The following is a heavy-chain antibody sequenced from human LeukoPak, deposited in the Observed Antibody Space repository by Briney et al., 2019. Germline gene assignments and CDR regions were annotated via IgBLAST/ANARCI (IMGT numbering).Heavy chain of an antibody. V-gene: IGHV4-34*01. J-gene: IGHJ3*02. CDR2: INHSGST. D-gene: IGHD6-13*01. CDR3: ARLMRGSSSWYRDDAFDI. CDR1: GGSFSGYY. Sequence: PSETLSLTCAVYGGSFSGYYWSWIRQPPGKGLEWIGEINHSGSTNYNPSLKSRVTISVDTSKNQFSLKLSSVTAADTAVYYCARLMRGSSSWYRDDAFDIWGQGTMVTVSS.